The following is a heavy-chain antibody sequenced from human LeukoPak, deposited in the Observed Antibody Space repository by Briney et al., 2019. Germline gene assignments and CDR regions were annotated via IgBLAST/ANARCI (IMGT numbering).Heavy chain of an antibody. Sequence: PSETLSLTCTVSGGSISSGGFYWNWIRQLPGTGLGWIGYIYYSGSTYYNPSLKSRVTILVDTSKNQFSLKLSSVTAADTAVYYCARTREPVNWFDPWGQGTLVTVSS. CDR3: ARTREPVNWFDP. J-gene: IGHJ5*02. CDR2: IYYSGST. D-gene: IGHD1-14*01. V-gene: IGHV4-31*03. CDR1: GGSISSGGFY.